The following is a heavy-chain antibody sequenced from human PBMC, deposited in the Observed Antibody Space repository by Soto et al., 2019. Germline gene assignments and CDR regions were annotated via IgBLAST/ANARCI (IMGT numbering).Heavy chain of an antibody. CDR3: ATTGRIFGVVIPYYYYGMDV. J-gene: IGHJ6*02. Sequence: GASVKVSCKVSGYTLTELSMHWVRQAPGKGLEWMGGFDPEDGETIYAQKFQGRVTMTEDTSTDTAYMELSSLRSEDAAVYYCATTGRIFGVVIPYYYYGMDVWGQGTTVTVSS. CDR2: FDPEDGET. CDR1: GYTLTELS. V-gene: IGHV1-24*01. D-gene: IGHD3-3*01.